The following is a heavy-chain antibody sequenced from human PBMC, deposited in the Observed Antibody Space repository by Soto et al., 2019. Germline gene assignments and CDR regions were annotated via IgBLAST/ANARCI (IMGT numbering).Heavy chain of an antibody. J-gene: IGHJ6*02. V-gene: IGHV3-23*01. Sequence: PGGSLRLSCAASGFTFSSYAMSWVRQAPGKGLEWVSAISGSGGGTYYADSVKGRFTISRDNSKNTLYLQMNSLRAEDTAVYYCAKDRIVVVPAAIDDYGMDVWGQGTTVTVSS. D-gene: IGHD2-2*01. CDR2: ISGSGGGT. CDR3: AKDRIVVVPAAIDDYGMDV. CDR1: GFTFSSYA.